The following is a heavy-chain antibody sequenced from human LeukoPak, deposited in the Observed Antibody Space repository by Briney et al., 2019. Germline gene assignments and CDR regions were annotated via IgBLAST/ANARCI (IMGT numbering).Heavy chain of an antibody. J-gene: IGHJ4*02. CDR2: IYYSGST. CDR1: GGFISSYY. V-gene: IGHV4-59*01. CDR3: ARVLKTQKGLQSIVFDY. D-gene: IGHD5-24*01. Sequence: PSETLSLTCTVSGGFISSYYWSWIRQPPGKGLEWIGYIYYSGSTNYNPYLKSRVTISVDTSKNQFSLKLSSVTAADTAVYYCARVLKTQKGLQSIVFDYWGQGTLVTVSS.